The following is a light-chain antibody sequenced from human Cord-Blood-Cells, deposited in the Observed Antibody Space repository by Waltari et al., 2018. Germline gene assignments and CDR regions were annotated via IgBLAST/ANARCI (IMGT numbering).Light chain of an antibody. Sequence: QSALTPPAAVSASPGPSITISSTGTSSDVGGYNYVSWYQQHPGKAPKLMIYEVSKRPSGVSNRFSGSKSDNTASLTISGLQAEDEADYYCSSYTSSSTYVVFGGGTKLTVL. J-gene: IGLJ2*01. V-gene: IGLV2-14*01. CDR2: EVS. CDR1: SSDVGGYNY. CDR3: SSYTSSSTYVV.